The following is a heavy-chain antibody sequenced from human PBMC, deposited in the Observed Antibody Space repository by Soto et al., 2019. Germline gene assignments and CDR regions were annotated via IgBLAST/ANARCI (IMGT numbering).Heavy chain of an antibody. CDR1: GFSFNIYG. CDR2: IWYDGSKK. V-gene: IGHV3-33*01. Sequence: QVQMVESGGGVVQPGRSLRLSCAASGFSFNIYGMHWVRQGPGKGLEWVAVIWYDGSKKYYADSGKGRFTISRDNSKNTLYLQMDSLRAEDTAVYYCARARTIFGVVPPFDYWGQGTLVTVSS. D-gene: IGHD3-3*01. CDR3: ARARTIFGVVPPFDY. J-gene: IGHJ4*02.